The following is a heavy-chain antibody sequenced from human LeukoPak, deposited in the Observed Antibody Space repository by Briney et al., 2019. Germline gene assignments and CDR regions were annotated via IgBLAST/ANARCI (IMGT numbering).Heavy chain of an antibody. CDR3: AEDKGHDFWSGYSPRGYMDV. D-gene: IGHD3-3*01. CDR1: GFTFSSYA. CDR2: FSGVAGST. V-gene: IGHV3-23*01. J-gene: IGHJ6*03. Sequence: GGSLRLSCAASGFTFSSYAMSWVRQAPGKGLEWVSAFSGVAGSTYYADSVKGRFTISRDSSKSTLYLQMNSQRADDTAVYYCAEDKGHDFWSGYSPRGYMDVWGKGTTVTVSS.